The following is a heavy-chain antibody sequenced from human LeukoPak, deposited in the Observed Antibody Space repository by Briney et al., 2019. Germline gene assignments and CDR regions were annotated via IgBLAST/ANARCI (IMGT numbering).Heavy chain of an antibody. V-gene: IGHV3-7*03. CDR3: ARGGGLDV. D-gene: IGHD3-16*01. CDR1: GFTFSSYW. CDR2: INHNGNVN. J-gene: IGHJ6*02. Sequence: GGSLRLSCAASGFTFSSYWMNWARQAPGKGLEWVASINHNGNVNYYVDSVKGRFTISRDNAKNSLYLQMSSLRAEDTAVYFCARGGGLDVWGQGATVTVSS.